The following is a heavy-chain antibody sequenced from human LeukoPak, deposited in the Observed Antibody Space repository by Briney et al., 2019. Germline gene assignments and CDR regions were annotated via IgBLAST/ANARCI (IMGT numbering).Heavy chain of an antibody. J-gene: IGHJ5*02. Sequence: GGSLRLSCAASGFTFSSHWMNWVRQAPGTGLVWVSRINSDGSSTSYADSVKGRFTISRDNSKNTLYLQMNSLRAEDTAVYYCAKEPQQLELEYWFDPWGQGTLVTVSS. CDR3: AKEPQQLELEYWFDP. CDR1: GFTFSSHW. D-gene: IGHD6-13*01. CDR2: INSDGSST. V-gene: IGHV3-74*01.